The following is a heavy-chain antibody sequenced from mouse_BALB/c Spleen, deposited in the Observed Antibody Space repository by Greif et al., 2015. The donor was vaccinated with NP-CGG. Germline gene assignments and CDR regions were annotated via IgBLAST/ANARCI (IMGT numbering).Heavy chain of an antibody. CDR1: GYSITSDYA. V-gene: IGHV3-2*02. Sequence: ESGPGPVKPSQSLSLTCTVTGYSITSDYAWNWIRQFPGNKLEWMGYISYSGSTSYNPPLKSRISITRDTSKNQFFLQLNSVTTEDTATYYCARSTMITYYFDYWGQGTTLTVSS. CDR2: ISYSGST. D-gene: IGHD2-4*01. CDR3: ARSTMITYYFDY. J-gene: IGHJ2*01.